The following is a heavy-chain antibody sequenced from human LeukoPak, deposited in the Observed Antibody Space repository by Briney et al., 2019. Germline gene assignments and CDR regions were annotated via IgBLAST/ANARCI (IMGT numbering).Heavy chain of an antibody. Sequence: SETLSLTCAVYGGSFSGYYWSWIRQPPGKGLEWIGEINHSGSTNYNPSLKSRVTISVDSSKNQFSLKLSSVTAADTAVYYCAREHPGYCSGGSCRDWYFDLWGRGTLVTVSS. D-gene: IGHD2-15*01. CDR1: GGSFSGYY. J-gene: IGHJ2*01. CDR3: AREHPGYCSGGSCRDWYFDL. CDR2: INHSGST. V-gene: IGHV4-34*01.